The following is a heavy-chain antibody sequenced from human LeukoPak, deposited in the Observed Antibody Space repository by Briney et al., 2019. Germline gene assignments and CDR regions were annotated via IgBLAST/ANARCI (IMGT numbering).Heavy chain of an antibody. V-gene: IGHV3-30*02. CDR3: AKDGRYYYDSSGYFGY. D-gene: IGHD3-22*01. CDR2: IRYDGSNK. Sequence: GGSLRLSCAASGIPFTTSDMHWVRQAPGKGLEWVAFIRYDGSNKYYADSVKGRFTISRDNSKNTLYLQMNSLRAEDTAVYYCAKDGRYYYDSSGYFGYWGQGTLVTVS. CDR1: GIPFTTSD. J-gene: IGHJ4*02.